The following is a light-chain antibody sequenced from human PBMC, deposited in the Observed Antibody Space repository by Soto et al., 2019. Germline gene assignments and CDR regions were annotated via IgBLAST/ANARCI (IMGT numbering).Light chain of an antibody. CDR3: QRYGSSPPWT. Sequence: EIVLTQSPGTLSLSPGERATLSCRASQSVSSNYLAWYQHKPGQAPRLLIYGASSRATGIPDRFSGSGSGTDFTLTISRLEPEDFAVYYCQRYGSSPPWTFGQGTKVEIK. V-gene: IGKV3-20*01. CDR2: GAS. J-gene: IGKJ1*01. CDR1: QSVSSNY.